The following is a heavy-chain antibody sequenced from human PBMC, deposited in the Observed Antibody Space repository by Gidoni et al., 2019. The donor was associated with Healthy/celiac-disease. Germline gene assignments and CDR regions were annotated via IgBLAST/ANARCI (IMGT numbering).Heavy chain of an antibody. D-gene: IGHD4-17*01. CDR3: ARDLFHGHDDYGDYDY. CDR2: ISSSSSTI. Sequence: EVQLVESGGGLVQPGGSLRLSCAASGFTFSSYSMNWVRQAPGKGLEWVSYISSSSSTIYYADSVKGRFTISRDNAKNSLYLQMNSLRAEDTAVYYCARDLFHGHDDYGDYDYWGQGTLVTVSS. CDR1: GFTFSSYS. J-gene: IGHJ4*02. V-gene: IGHV3-48*01.